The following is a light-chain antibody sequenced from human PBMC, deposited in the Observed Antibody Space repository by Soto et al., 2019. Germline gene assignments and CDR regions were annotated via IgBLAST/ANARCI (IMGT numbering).Light chain of an antibody. J-gene: IGLJ1*01. V-gene: IGLV1-51*01. CDR1: SSNIGGNS. CDR2: VDN. CDR3: GSWDSSLSAYV. Sequence: QSVLTQPPSVSAAPGQKVTISCSGSSSNIGGNSVSWYQQLPGTAPKLLIYVDNKRPSGIPDRFSGSKSGTSATLGITRFQTGDEADYYCGSWDSSLSAYVFGTGTKVTVL.